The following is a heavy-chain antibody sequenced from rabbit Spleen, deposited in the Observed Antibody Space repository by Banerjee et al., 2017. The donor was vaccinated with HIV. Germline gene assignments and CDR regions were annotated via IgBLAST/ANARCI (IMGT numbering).Heavy chain of an antibody. D-gene: IGHD2-1*01. CDR3: VRDQAGDADYGPYYLNL. V-gene: IGHV1S7*01. J-gene: IGHJ4*01. CDR1: GFDFRRYY. CDR2: IDVGEGNT. Sequence: QVKETGGGLVQPGGSLALSCKASGFDFRRYYLSWVRQAPGKGLEWIGIIDVGEGNTDYASWVNGRFTISSDNAQNTVDLQMTSLTAADTATYFCVRDQAGDADYGPYYLNLWGPGTLVTVS.